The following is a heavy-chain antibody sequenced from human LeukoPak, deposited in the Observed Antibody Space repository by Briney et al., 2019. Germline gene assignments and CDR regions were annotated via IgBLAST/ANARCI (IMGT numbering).Heavy chain of an antibody. J-gene: IGHJ4*02. Sequence: PSQTLSLTCTVSGGSISSGSYYWSWIRQPAGKGLEWIGRMYGSGSTKYNPSLKSRVTLSIDTSKNQFSLKLNSVTAADTAVYYCARGRNDYNLGLGFDYWGQGALVTVSS. V-gene: IGHV4-61*02. CDR2: MYGSGST. CDR1: GGSISSGSYY. D-gene: IGHD5-24*01. CDR3: ARGRNDYNLGLGFDY.